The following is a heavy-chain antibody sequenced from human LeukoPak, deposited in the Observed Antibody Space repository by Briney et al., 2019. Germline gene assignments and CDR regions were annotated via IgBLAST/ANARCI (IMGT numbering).Heavy chain of an antibody. V-gene: IGHV3-30*18. CDR2: ISYDGSNK. Sequence: GGSLRLSCAASGVTFSKYGIHWVRQAPGKGLEWVAFISYDGSNKYYAESVKGRFTISRDNSKNTRYLQMNSLRAEDTAVFYCAKCLEYYYDSSGLDVWGQGTTVTDSS. J-gene: IGHJ6*02. D-gene: IGHD3-22*01. CDR1: GVTFSKYG. CDR3: AKCLEYYYDSSGLDV.